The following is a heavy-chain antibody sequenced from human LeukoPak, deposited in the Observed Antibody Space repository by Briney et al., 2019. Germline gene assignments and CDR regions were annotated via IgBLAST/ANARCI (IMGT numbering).Heavy chain of an antibody. V-gene: IGHV4-61*02. Sequence: SQTLSLTCTVSGGSISSGSYYWSWIRQPAGKGLEWIGRIYTSGSTNYNPSLKSRVTISVDTSKDQFSLKLSSVTAADTAVYYCARDYSGSYPRNNDAFDIWGQGTMVTVSS. D-gene: IGHD1-26*01. CDR3: ARDYSGSYPRNNDAFDI. CDR1: GGSISSGSYY. J-gene: IGHJ3*02. CDR2: IYTSGST.